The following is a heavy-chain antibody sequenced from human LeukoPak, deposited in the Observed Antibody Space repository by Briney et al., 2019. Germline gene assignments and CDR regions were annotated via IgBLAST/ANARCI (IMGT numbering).Heavy chain of an antibody. CDR1: GFTFSSYA. D-gene: IGHD2-15*01. J-gene: IGHJ4*02. CDR3: AKGYCSGGSCYPGGFDY. V-gene: IGHV3-23*01. Sequence: GGSLRFSCAASGFTFSSYAMSWVRQAPGKGLEWVSAISGSGGSTYYADSVKGRFTISRDNSKNTLYLQMNSLRAEDTAVYYCAKGYCSGGSCYPGGFDYWGQGTLVTVSS. CDR2: ISGSGGST.